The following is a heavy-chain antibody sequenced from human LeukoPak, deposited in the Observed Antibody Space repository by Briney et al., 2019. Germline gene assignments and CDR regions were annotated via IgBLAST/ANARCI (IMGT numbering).Heavy chain of an antibody. Sequence: ASVKVSCKTSAYSFTPYAMHWVRQAPGQRLEWMGWINAGNGHTKYSQEFQGRLTITRDTSANIVYKDLSSLRSEDMAVYYCARGRWVATNQAYYFDDWGQGTLVTVSS. J-gene: IGHJ4*02. CDR2: INAGNGHT. CDR1: AYSFTPYA. D-gene: IGHD5-12*01. V-gene: IGHV1-3*03. CDR3: ARGRWVATNQAYYFDD.